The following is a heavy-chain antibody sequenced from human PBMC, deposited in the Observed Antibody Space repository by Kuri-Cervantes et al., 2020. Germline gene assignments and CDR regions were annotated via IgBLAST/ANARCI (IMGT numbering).Heavy chain of an antibody. CDR2: FDPEDGET. Sequence: ASVKVSCKASGYTFTSYYMHWVRQAPGKGLEWMGSFDPEDGETIYARKFQGRVTMTEDTSTDTAYMELSSLRSDDTAVYYCATEEWDYWGQGTLVTVSS. J-gene: IGHJ4*02. V-gene: IGHV1-24*01. D-gene: IGHD2-8*01. CDR3: ATEEWDY. CDR1: GYTFTSYY.